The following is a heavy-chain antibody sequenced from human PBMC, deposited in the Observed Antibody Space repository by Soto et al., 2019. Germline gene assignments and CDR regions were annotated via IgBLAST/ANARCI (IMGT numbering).Heavy chain of an antibody. CDR1: GYILSSYY. CDR2: INPSGGST. D-gene: IGHD2-21*02. J-gene: IGHJ5*01. CDR3: ASSYCGDDCHSNWFDT. V-gene: IGHV1-46*01. Sequence: ASVKVSCKASGYILSSYYMHWVRQAPGQGLEWMGIINPSGGSTTYAQKFQGRVTMTRDTSTSTVYMELSSLASEDTAMYYCASSYCGDDCHSNWFDT.